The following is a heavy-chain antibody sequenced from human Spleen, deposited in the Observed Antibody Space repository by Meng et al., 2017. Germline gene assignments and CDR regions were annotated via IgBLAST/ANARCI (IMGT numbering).Heavy chain of an antibody. D-gene: IGHD3-22*01. J-gene: IGHJ4*02. CDR2: IYYSGTT. V-gene: IGHV4-31*03. Sequence: QVQLQESGAGLLKLLQPPSPTCTVSGGSISSGGYYWSWIRQHPGKGLEWIGYIYYSGTTNYNPSLRSRVTVSVDTSKNQFYLKLTSVTAADMAVYYCARTSYDETGFYSPSIDFWGQGALVTVSS. CDR1: GGSISSGGYY. CDR3: ARTSYDETGFYSPSIDF.